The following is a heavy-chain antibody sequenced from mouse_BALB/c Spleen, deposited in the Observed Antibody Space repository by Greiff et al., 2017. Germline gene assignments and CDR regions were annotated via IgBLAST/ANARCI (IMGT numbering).Heavy chain of an antibody. CDR2: INPSIGRT. CDR3: ARDWFAY. V-gene: IGHV1S81*02. J-gene: IGHJ3*01. CDR1: GYTFTSYW. Sequence: VQLQQPGAELVKPGASVKLSCKASGYTFTSYWMHWVKQRPGQGLEWIGEINPSIGRTNYNEKFKSKATLTVDKSSRTAYMQLSSLTSEDSAVYYCARDWFAYWGQGTLVTVSA.